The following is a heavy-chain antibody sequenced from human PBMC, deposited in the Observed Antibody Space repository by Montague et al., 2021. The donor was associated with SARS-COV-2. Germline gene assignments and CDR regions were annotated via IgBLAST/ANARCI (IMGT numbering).Heavy chain of an antibody. Sequence: SETLSLTCNVSGASISRSDYYWAWIRQPPGKGLELIGSIHYIGNTYSNPSLESRVTISVATSENQFSLKLRSVIAADTAVHYCARLLPDGTVVATDIPFDAWGQGTLVTVSS. V-gene: IGHV4-39*01. CDR1: GASISRSDYY. D-gene: IGHD2-21*02. CDR3: ARLLPDGTVVATDIPFDA. CDR2: IHYIGNT. J-gene: IGHJ4*02.